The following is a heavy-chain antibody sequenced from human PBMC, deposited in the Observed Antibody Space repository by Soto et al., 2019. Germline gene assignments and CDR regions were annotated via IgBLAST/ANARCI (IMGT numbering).Heavy chain of an antibody. V-gene: IGHV3-48*03. J-gene: IGHJ4*02. D-gene: IGHD6-13*01. CDR3: LAAAGFK. CDR2: ISSSGSTI. CDR1: GFTFSSYE. Sequence: GGSLRLSCAASGFTFSSYEMNWVRQATGEGLEWVSYISSSGSTIYYADSVRGRFTISRDNAKNSLYLQMNSLRAEDTAVYYCLAAAGFKWGKGTLVTVS.